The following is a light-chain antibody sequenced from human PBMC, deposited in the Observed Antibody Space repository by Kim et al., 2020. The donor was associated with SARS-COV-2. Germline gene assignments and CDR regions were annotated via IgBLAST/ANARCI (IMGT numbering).Light chain of an antibody. CDR2: AAS. CDR3: QKSDSAPWT. J-gene: IGKJ1*01. V-gene: IGKV1-27*01. Sequence: ASVGDRVTITGRASQGISNYLAWYQQRPGGVPNLLIYAASTLQSGVPSRFSGSGSGTDFTLTINGLQPEDVATYYCQKSDSAPWTFGQGTKVDIK. CDR1: QGISNY.